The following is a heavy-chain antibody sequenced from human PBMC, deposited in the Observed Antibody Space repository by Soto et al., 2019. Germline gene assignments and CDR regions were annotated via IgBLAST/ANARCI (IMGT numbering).Heavy chain of an antibody. CDR1: GFTFSSYA. CDR2: ISYDGSDK. J-gene: IGHJ4*02. D-gene: IGHD3-16*02. Sequence: QVQLVESGGGVVQPGRSLRLSCAASGFTFSSYAMHWVRQAPGKGLEWVAVISYDGSDKYYADSVKGRLTISRDNSKNTLNLKMNSLRADDTAVYYCAKALGELSPESYDYWGQGTLITVSS. V-gene: IGHV3-30*18. CDR3: AKALGELSPESYDY.